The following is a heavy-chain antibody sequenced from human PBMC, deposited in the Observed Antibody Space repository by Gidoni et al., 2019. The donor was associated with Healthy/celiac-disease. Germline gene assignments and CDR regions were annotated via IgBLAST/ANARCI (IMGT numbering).Heavy chain of an antibody. D-gene: IGHD3-22*01. V-gene: IGHV1-2*02. CDR3: ARDLKHDYYDSNQGVDP. CDR1: GYTFTGSY. CDR2: INPNSGGT. Sequence: QVQLVQSGAEVKKPGASVKVSCKASGYTFTGSYMHWVRQAPGQGLEWMGWINPNSGGTNYAQKFQGRVTMTRDTSISTAYMELSRLRSDDTAVYYCARDLKHDYYDSNQGVDPWGQGTLVTVSS. J-gene: IGHJ5*02.